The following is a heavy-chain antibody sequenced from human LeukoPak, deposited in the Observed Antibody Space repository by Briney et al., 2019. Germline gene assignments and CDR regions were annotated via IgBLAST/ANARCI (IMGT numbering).Heavy chain of an antibody. D-gene: IGHD2-21*01. CDR1: GGSISNYY. Sequence: SETLSLTCTVSGGSISNYYWSWIRQPPGKGLEWIGYISHSGSTNYSPSLKSRVTISLDTSKNQFSLKLSSVTAADTAVYYCAGHHPRDTVDFWGQGTLVTVSS. CDR2: ISHSGST. CDR3: AGHHPRDTVDF. J-gene: IGHJ4*02. V-gene: IGHV4-59*08.